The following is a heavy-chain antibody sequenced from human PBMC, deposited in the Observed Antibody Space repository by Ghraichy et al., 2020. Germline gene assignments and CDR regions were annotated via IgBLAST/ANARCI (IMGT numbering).Heavy chain of an antibody. V-gene: IGHV4-34*01. D-gene: IGHD6-6*01. CDR2: ISHTGST. CDR1: GGSFSGYY. CDR3: ARLGYSSSSPEAPFDP. Sequence: SETLSLTCAVYGGSFSGYYWSWIRQPPGKGLEWIGEISHTGSTNYNPSLKSRVTISVDTSKNQFSLKLSSVTAADTAVYYCARLGYSSSSPEAPFDPWGQGTLVTVSS. J-gene: IGHJ5*02.